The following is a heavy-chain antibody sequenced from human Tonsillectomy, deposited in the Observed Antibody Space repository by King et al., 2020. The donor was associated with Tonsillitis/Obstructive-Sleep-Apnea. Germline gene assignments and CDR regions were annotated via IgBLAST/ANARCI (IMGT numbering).Heavy chain of an antibody. CDR1: GGSISSGGYY. J-gene: IGHJ4*02. CDR2: IYYSGST. CDR3: ASDNPPYCSGGSCYSGEIDY. V-gene: IGHV4-31*03. Sequence: QLQESGPGLVKPSQTLSLTCTVSGGSISSGGYYWSWIRQHPGKGLEWIGYIYYSGSTYYNPSLKSRVTISVDTSKNQFSLKLSSVTAADTAVYYCASDNPPYCSGGSCYSGEIDYWGQGTLVTVSS. D-gene: IGHD2-15*01.